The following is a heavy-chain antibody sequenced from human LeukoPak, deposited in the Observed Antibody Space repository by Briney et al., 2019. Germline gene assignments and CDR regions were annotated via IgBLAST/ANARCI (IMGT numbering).Heavy chain of an antibody. Sequence: SETLSLTCTVSGGSISSYYWSWIRQPAGKGLEWIGRIYTSGSTNYNPSLKSRVTISVDTSKNQFSLKLSSVTAADTAVYYCARCGASYSGSHTAFDYWGQGTLVTVSS. J-gene: IGHJ4*02. CDR1: GGSISSYY. CDR3: ARCGASYSGSHTAFDY. D-gene: IGHD1-26*01. CDR2: IYTSGST. V-gene: IGHV4-4*07.